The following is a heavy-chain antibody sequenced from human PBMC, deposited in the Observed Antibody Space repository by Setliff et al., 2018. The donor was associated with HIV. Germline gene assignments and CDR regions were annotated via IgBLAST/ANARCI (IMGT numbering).Heavy chain of an antibody. V-gene: IGHV3-30*02. CDR1: GFTFNNYG. Sequence: PGGSLRLSCAASGFTFNNYGMHWVRQAPGKGLEWVAFIEGDGSNKYYVDSVKGRFTISRDNSKNTLYLQMNSLRVEDTAVYYCARVGYTSFWYDSWGQGTLVTVSS. J-gene: IGHJ5*01. CDR3: ARVGYTSFWYDS. CDR2: IEGDGSNK. D-gene: IGHD6-13*01.